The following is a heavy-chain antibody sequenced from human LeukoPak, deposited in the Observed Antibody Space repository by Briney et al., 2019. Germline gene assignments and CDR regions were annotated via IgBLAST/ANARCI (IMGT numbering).Heavy chain of an antibody. Sequence: GGSLRLSCAASGFTFSNYAMSWVRQALGKGLEWVSYISSSGSTIYYAGSVKGRFTISRDNAKNSLYLQMNSLRAEDTAVYYCARGRDVYLTYYYYYMDVWGKGTTVTISS. V-gene: IGHV3-48*03. J-gene: IGHJ6*03. D-gene: IGHD1-14*01. CDR2: ISSSGSTI. CDR3: ARGRDVYLTYYYYYMDV. CDR1: GFTFSNYA.